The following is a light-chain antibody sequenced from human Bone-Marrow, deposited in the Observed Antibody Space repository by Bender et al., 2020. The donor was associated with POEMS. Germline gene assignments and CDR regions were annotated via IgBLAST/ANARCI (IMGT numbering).Light chain of an antibody. CDR1: KLGDKY. CDR2: EDN. CDR3: QAWDRNTVV. J-gene: IGLJ2*01. V-gene: IGLV3-1*01. Sequence: SYELTQSSSVSVSPGQTARITCSGDKLGDKYVCWYQQKSGQSPVLVIYEDNKRPSGSPERISGSNSGTTAPLIISETQAMDEADYFCQAWDRNTVVFGGGTKLTVL.